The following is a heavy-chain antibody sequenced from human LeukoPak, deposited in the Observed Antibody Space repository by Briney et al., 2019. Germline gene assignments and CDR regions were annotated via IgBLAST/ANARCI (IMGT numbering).Heavy chain of an antibody. D-gene: IGHD3-9*01. CDR1: GFTFSSYA. Sequence: PGGSLRLSCAASGFTFSSYAMSWVRQAPGKGLEWVSAISGSGGSTYYADSVKGRFTISRDNSKNTLYLQMNSLRAEDTAVYYCANLGLYYDILTGQIDYWGQGTLVTVSS. CDR2: ISGSGGST. CDR3: ANLGLYYDILTGQIDY. J-gene: IGHJ4*02. V-gene: IGHV3-23*01.